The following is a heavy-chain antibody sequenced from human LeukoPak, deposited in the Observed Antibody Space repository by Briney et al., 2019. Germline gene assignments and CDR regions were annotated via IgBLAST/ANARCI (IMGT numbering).Heavy chain of an antibody. CDR1: GFTFSSYS. V-gene: IGHV3-21*01. CDR3: ARDNSYDFWSGYSYYFDY. J-gene: IGHJ4*02. CDR2: TSSSSSYI. Sequence: GGSLRLSCAASGFTFSSYSMNWVRQAPGKGLEWVSSTSSSSSYIYYADSVKGRFTISRDNAKNSLCLQMNSLRAEDTAVYYCARDNSYDFWSGYSYYFDYWGQGTLVTVSS. D-gene: IGHD3-3*01.